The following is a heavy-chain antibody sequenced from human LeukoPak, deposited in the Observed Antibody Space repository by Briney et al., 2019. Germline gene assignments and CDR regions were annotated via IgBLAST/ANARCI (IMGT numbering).Heavy chain of an antibody. D-gene: IGHD3-3*01. CDR3: ARLRFDFWSGYTHPYFDY. CDR1: DGSISSSSYS. J-gene: IGHJ4*02. CDR2: IYYSGTT. Sequence: SETLSLNGTVFDGSISSSSYSGGWIRPPPGEGLEGIGRIYYSGTTYYNPALKSRVTISVDTSKIPFSLKLSSVAATDTAVYFCARLRFDFWSGYTHPYFDYWGQGTLVTASS. V-gene: IGHV4-39*01.